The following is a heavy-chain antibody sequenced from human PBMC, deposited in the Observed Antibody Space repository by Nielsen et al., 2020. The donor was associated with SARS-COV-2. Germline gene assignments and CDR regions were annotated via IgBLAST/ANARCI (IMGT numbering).Heavy chain of an antibody. Sequence: GESLKISCAASGFTFSSYGMHWVRQAPGKGLEWVAVISYDGSNKYYADSVKGRFTISRDNSKNTLYLQMNSLRAEDTAVYYCAKTGLVYGYYFDYWGQGTLVTVSS. CDR1: GFTFSSYG. J-gene: IGHJ4*02. D-gene: IGHD3/OR15-3a*01. CDR2: ISYDGSNK. V-gene: IGHV3-30*18. CDR3: AKTGLVYGYYFDY.